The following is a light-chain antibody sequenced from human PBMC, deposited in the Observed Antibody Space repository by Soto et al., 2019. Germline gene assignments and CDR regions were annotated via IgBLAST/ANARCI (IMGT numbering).Light chain of an antibody. CDR2: AAS. V-gene: IGKV1-39*01. J-gene: IGKJ2*02. Sequence: DIQMTQSPSSLSASVGDRVTITCRASQSISSYLNWYQQKPGKAPKLLIYAASRLQSGVPSRFSGSVSGTNFTLTISSLQPEDFATYYCQQSYTTPCTFGQGT. CDR3: QQSYTTPCT. CDR1: QSISSY.